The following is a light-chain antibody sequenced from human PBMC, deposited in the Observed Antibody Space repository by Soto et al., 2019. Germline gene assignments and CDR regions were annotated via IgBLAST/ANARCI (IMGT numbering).Light chain of an antibody. J-gene: IGLJ2*01. CDR2: EVS. V-gene: IGLV2-14*01. Sequence: QSALTQPASVSGSPGPSITISCTGTSSDVGRYNYVSWYQQHPGKAPKVIIYEVSNRPSGVSNRFSGSKSGKTASLTISGLQAEDEADYYCSSHTSSSTLVFGGGTKLTVL. CDR1: SSDVGRYNY. CDR3: SSHTSSSTLV.